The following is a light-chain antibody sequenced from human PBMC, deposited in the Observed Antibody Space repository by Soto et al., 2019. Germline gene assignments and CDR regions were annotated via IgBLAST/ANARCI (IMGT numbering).Light chain of an antibody. V-gene: IGKV1-39*01. J-gene: IGKJ1*01. CDR2: TSF. Sequence: IQMTQSPSSPSASVGDRVSITCRASQSIGTFLNWYQQKPGEAPNLLIHTSFTLYSGVPSRFSGTGSGTDFTLTISSLQPEDFATYFCQQAFSAEWTFGQGAKV. CDR3: QQAFSAEWT. CDR1: QSIGTF.